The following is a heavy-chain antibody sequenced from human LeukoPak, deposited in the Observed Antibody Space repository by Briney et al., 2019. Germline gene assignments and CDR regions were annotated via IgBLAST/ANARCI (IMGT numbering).Heavy chain of an antibody. CDR3: ARSSFLWYFDS. CDR1: GYTFTNYY. D-gene: IGHD3-16*01. J-gene: IGHJ4*02. V-gene: IGHV1-46*01. CDR2: ILPGGGST. Sequence: GASVKVSCKASGYTFTNYYIHCMRQAPGQGLEWMGVILPGGGSTSYAQKFQGRVTMTRGMSTNTVYMVLSSLRSGDTAVYYCARSSFLWYFDSWGQGTLVTVSS.